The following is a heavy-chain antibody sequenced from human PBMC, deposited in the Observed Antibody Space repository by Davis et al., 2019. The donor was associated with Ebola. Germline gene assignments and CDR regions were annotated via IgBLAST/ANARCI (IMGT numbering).Heavy chain of an antibody. J-gene: IGHJ5*02. CDR2: INPSGGST. D-gene: IGHD6-13*01. CDR1: GYTFTGYY. Sequence: ASVKVSCKASGYTFTGYYMHWVRQAPGQGLEWMGIINPSGGSTSYAQKFQGRVTMTRDTSTSTVYMELSSLRSEDTAVYYCARGRAAGTGGDWFDPWGQGTLVTVSS. CDR3: ARGRAAGTGGDWFDP. V-gene: IGHV1-46*01.